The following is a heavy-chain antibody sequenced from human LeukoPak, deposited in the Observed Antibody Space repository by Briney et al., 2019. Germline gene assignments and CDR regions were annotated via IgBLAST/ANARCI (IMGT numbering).Heavy chain of an antibody. J-gene: IGHJ5*02. V-gene: IGHV1-18*01. D-gene: IGHD6-13*01. Sequence: ASVKVSCKASGYTFTSYGISWVRQAPGQGLEWMGWISAYNGNTNYAQKLQGRVTMTTDTSTSTAYMELRSLRSDDTAVYYCARAMAAADDSGGNWFDPWGQGTLVTVSS. CDR2: ISAYNGNT. CDR1: GYTFTSYG. CDR3: ARAMAAADDSGGNWFDP.